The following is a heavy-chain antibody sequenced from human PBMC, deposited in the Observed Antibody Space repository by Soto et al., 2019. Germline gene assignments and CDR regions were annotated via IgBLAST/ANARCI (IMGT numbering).Heavy chain of an antibody. CDR3: AAAPAWYCSGGSCYSFTDYGMDV. CDR1: GFTFTSSA. V-gene: IGHV1-58*01. Sequence: AASVKVSCKASGFTFTSSAVQWVRQARGQRLEWIGWIVVGSGNTNYAQKFQERVTITRDMSTSTAYMELSSLRSEDTAVYYCAAAPAWYCSGGSCYSFTDYGMDVSGQATTVTVSS. J-gene: IGHJ6*02. CDR2: IVVGSGNT. D-gene: IGHD2-15*01.